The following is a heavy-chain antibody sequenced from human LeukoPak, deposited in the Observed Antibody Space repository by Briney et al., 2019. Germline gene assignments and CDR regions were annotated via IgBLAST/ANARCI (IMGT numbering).Heavy chain of an antibody. D-gene: IGHD1-26*01. CDR2: IYYSGSA. V-gene: IGHV4-30-4*08. Sequence: SETLSLTCTVSGGSISSGDNYWSWIRQPPGKGLEWIGYIYYSGSAYYNPSLKSRVTISVDTSKNQFSLKLSSVTAADTAVYYCARAEWELLFDYWGQGTLVTVSS. J-gene: IGHJ4*02. CDR3: ARAEWELLFDY. CDR1: GGSISSGDNY.